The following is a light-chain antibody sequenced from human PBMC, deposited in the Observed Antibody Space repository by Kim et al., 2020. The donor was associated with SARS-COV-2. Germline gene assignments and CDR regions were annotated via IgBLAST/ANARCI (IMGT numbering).Light chain of an antibody. CDR1: QTISNN. Sequence: DIQMTQSPSSLSASVGDRVTMTCRASQTISNNLNWYQQKPGKAPKLLIYSASCLQSGVPSRFSGGGSGTDFTLSISSLQPEDFATYYCQQSYSSPPGTFGQGTKVDIK. V-gene: IGKV1-39*01. J-gene: IGKJ1*01. CDR2: SAS. CDR3: QQSYSSPPGT.